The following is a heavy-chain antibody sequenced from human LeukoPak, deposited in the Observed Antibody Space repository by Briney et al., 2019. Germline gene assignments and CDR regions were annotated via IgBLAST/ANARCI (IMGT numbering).Heavy chain of an antibody. D-gene: IGHD5-18*01. CDR3: ARTQGGYSYGNFDY. Sequence: PSETLSLTCTVSGGSISTYYWSWIRQPPGKGLEWIGYIYYSGSTYYNPSLKSRVTISVDTSKNQFSLKLSSVTAADTAVYYCARTQGGYSYGNFDYWGQGTLITVSS. J-gene: IGHJ4*02. V-gene: IGHV4-59*08. CDR1: GGSISTYY. CDR2: IYYSGST.